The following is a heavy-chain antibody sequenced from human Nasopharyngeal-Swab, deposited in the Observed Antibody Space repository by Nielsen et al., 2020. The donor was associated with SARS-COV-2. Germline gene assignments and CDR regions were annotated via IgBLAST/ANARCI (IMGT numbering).Heavy chain of an antibody. CDR1: GLTFSSYA. CDR3: AKADNYDFWSAYSDH. V-gene: IGHV3-23*01. D-gene: IGHD3-3*01. J-gene: IGHJ5*02. CDR2: ISGSGAGT. Sequence: GGSLRLSCAASGLTFSSYAMSWVRQAPGKGLEWVSGISGSGAGTYYADSVKGRFTISRDNSKNTLNLQLNSLRAEDTAVYYCAKADNYDFWSAYSDHWGQGTLVTVSS.